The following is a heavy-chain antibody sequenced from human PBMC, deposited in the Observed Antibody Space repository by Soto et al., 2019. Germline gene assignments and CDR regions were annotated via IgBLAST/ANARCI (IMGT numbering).Heavy chain of an antibody. D-gene: IGHD6-19*01. Sequence: GGSLRLSCAASGFTFSSYSMNWVRQAPGKGLEWVSYISSSSSTIYYADSVKGRFTISRDNAKNSLYLQMNSLRDEDTAVYYCARGPRRLPGIAVAGTFLLVYWGQGTLVTVSS. CDR1: GFTFSSYS. CDR3: ARGPRRLPGIAVAGTFLLVY. J-gene: IGHJ4*02. CDR2: ISSSSSTI. V-gene: IGHV3-48*02.